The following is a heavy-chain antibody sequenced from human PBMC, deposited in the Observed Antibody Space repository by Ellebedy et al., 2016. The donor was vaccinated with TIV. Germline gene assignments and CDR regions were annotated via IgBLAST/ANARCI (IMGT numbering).Heavy chain of an antibody. CDR2: ISSSSATV. CDR1: GFTFSNYN. J-gene: IGHJ6*02. V-gene: IGHV3-48*01. D-gene: IGHD3-9*01. CDR3: AGAPLRYSAVSHCWGGIDV. Sequence: GESLKISCAASGFTFSNYNMNWVRQAPGKGLEWLSYISSSSATVYYADSVKGRFTISGGNAKNSLYLQMNSLRAENTAVYYFAGAPLRYSAVSHCWGGIDVWGPGTTVTVSS.